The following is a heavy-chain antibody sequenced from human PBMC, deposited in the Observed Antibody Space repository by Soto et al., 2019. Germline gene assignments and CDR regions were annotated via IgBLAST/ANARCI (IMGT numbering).Heavy chain of an antibody. CDR1: GGSISSYY. CDR3: ARRDRSGYSYWLDT. Sequence: PSETLSLTCTVSGGSISSYYWSWIRQPPGKGLEWIGSISYSGSTSYNPSLKSRLTISVDRSKSQFSLNLSSVTAADTAVHYCARRDRSGYSYWLDTWGQGTLVTVSS. V-gene: IGHV4-59*06. J-gene: IGHJ5*02. D-gene: IGHD3-22*01. CDR2: ISYSGST.